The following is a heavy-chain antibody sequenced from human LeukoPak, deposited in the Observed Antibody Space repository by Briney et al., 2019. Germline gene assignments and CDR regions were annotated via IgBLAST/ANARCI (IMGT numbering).Heavy chain of an antibody. CDR3: ARQRSRFFFDP. CDR1: GGSISSSSYY. Sequence: SETLSLTCTVSGGSISSSSYYWGWIRQPPGKGLEWIESIYYSGSTYYDPSLKSRVTISVVTSKNQFSLKLSSVTAADTAVYYCARQRSRFFFDPWGQGILVTVSS. V-gene: IGHV4-39*01. D-gene: IGHD3-3*01. CDR2: IYYSGST. J-gene: IGHJ5*02.